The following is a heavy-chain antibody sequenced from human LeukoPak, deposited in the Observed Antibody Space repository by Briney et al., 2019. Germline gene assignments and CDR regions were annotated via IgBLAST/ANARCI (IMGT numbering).Heavy chain of an antibody. D-gene: IGHD2-2*01. CDR3: AREMGCSSTSCYRDDNWFDP. J-gene: IGHJ5*02. Sequence: ASVKVSCKASGYTFTSYGISWVRQAPGQGLEWMGWISAYNGNTNYAQKLPGRVTMTTDTSTSTAYMELRSLRSDDTAVYYCAREMGCSSTSCYRDDNWFDPWGQGTLVTVSS. V-gene: IGHV1-18*01. CDR1: GYTFTSYG. CDR2: ISAYNGNT.